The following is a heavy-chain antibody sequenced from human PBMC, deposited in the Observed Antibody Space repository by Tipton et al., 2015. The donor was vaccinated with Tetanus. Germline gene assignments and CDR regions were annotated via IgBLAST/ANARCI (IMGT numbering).Heavy chain of an antibody. V-gene: IGHV3-23*01. D-gene: IGHD4-17*01. CDR2: ISGNGRRT. Sequence: GSLRLSCATSGFTFSGYAMSWVRQAPGKGLEWVSMISGNGRRTIYADSVKGRFTTSRDSSENTLYLQMNSLRAEDTAVYLCARGSTTYGSARYFDSWGLGTPVTVS. CDR1: GFTFSGYA. CDR3: ARGSTTYGSARYFDS. J-gene: IGHJ4*02.